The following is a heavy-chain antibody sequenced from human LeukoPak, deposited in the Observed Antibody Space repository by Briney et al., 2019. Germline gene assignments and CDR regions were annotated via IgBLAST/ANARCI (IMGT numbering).Heavy chain of an antibody. CDR1: GFTFSSYA. Sequence: PGGSLRLSCAASGFTFSSYAMHWVRQAPGKGLEWVAVISYDGSNKYYADSVKGRFTISRDNSKNTLYLQMNSLRAEDTAVYYCASNYYYGSGSYGSSFDYWGQGTLVTVSS. V-gene: IGHV3-30-3*01. CDR3: ASNYYYGSGSYGSSFDY. CDR2: ISYDGSNK. D-gene: IGHD3-10*01. J-gene: IGHJ4*02.